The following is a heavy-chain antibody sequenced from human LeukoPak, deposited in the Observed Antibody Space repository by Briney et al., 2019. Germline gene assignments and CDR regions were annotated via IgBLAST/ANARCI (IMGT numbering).Heavy chain of an antibody. CDR3: AGRGQRYFRD. CDR1: GDSISSDY. D-gene: IGHD3-9*01. J-gene: IGHJ1*01. V-gene: IGHV4-4*08. CDR2: IYRIGNT. Sequence: SETLSLTRSVSGDSISSDYWSWIRQPPGKGLEWIGYIYRIGNTDYNPSLKSRVTISLDTSKNQLSLNPTSVTAADTAVYYCAGRGQRYFRDWGQGTLVTVSS.